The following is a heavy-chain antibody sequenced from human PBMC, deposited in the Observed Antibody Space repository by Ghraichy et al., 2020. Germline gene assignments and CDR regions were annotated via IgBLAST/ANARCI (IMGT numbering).Heavy chain of an antibody. J-gene: IGHJ5*02. Sequence: GGPLRLSCAASGFTFSRYTMSWVRQAPGKGLEWVSTVSSNSAYIYYADSVKGRFTISRDNAKNSVYLQMSGLRADDTAVYYCARDAGMGSSATGWFDPWGQGTLVTVSS. CDR1: GFTFSRYT. V-gene: IGHV3-21*01. D-gene: IGHD6-25*01. CDR2: VSSNSAYI. CDR3: ARDAGMGSSATGWFDP.